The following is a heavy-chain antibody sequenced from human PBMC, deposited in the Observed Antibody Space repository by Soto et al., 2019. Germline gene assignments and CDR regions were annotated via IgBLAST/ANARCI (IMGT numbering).Heavy chain of an antibody. V-gene: IGHV1-69*13. Sequence: SVKVSCKASGVTFSCYSSSWVRQAPGQGLEWMGGIIPIFGTANYAQKFQGRVTITADESTSTAYMELSSLRSEDTAVYYCARDITALWDSGSPGDYYYGMDVWGQGTTVTVSS. CDR3: ARDITALWDSGSPGDYYYGMDV. CDR1: GVTFSCYS. J-gene: IGHJ6*02. D-gene: IGHD1-26*01. CDR2: IIPIFGTA.